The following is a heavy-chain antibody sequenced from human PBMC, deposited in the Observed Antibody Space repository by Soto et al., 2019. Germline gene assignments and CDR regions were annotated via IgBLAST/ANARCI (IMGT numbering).Heavy chain of an antibody. CDR2: ISYDGSNK. D-gene: IGHD3-22*01. CDR1: GFTFSSYG. V-gene: IGHV3-30*18. CDR3: ANAPYYYDSSGYVDY. Sequence: PGGSLRLSCAASGFTFSSYGMHWVRQAPGKGLEWVAVISYDGSNKYYADSVKGRFTISRDNSKNTLYLQMNSLRAEDTAVYYCANAPYYYDSSGYVDYWGQGTLVTVSS. J-gene: IGHJ4*02.